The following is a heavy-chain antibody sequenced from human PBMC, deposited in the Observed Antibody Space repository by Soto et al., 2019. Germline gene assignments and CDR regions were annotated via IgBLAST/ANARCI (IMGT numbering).Heavy chain of an antibody. CDR2: ISYDGSNK. CDR3: ASPADSSGWYAPEYFQH. D-gene: IGHD6-19*01. V-gene: IGHV3-30*03. CDR1: GFTFSSYG. Sequence: GGSLRLSCAASGFTFSSYGMHWVRQAPGKGLEWVAVISYDGSNKYYADSVKGRFTISRDNSKNTLYLQMNSLRAEDTAVYYCASPADSSGWYAPEYFQHWGQGTLVTVSS. J-gene: IGHJ1*01.